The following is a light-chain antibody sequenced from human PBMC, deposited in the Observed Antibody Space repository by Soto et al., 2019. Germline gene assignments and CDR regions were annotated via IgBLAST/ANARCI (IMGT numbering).Light chain of an antibody. J-gene: IGKJ1*01. CDR1: HTISSSY. Sequence: ENVLTQSPGTLSLSPGQRATLSCRASHTISSSYLAWYQQKPGQAPRLLIYAISDRATGVPDRFRGSGSGTYFTLTMIILEPEDFAVYFCQQYDSSPRTVGQGTKVESK. V-gene: IGKV3-20*01. CDR3: QQYDSSPRT. CDR2: AIS.